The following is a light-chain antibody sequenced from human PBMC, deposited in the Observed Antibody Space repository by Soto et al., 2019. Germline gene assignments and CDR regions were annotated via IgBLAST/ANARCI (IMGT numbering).Light chain of an antibody. V-gene: IGKV1-17*01. CDR3: QQYESFSPYT. CDR2: IAS. Sequence: DIPMTQSPSSLSASVGDRVTITCRASQGIRNDVGWYQQKPGKDPKRLIYIASRLESGGPSRFSGSGFGTEFTLTVSSLQPGDFATYYCQQYESFSPYTFGQGTRLEI. CDR1: QGIRND. J-gene: IGKJ2*01.